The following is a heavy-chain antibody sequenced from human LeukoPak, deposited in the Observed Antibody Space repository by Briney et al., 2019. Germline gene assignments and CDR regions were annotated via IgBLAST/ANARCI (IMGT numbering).Heavy chain of an antibody. CDR1: GGSISSYY. CDR2: IYYSGST. J-gene: IGHJ3*02. CDR3: ARLDIFYAFDI. D-gene: IGHD3-9*01. Sequence: SETLSLTCTVSGGSISSYYWSWIRQPPGKGLEWIGYIYYSGSTNYNPSLKSRVTISVDTSKNQFSLKLSSVTAADTAVYYCARLDIFYAFDIWGQGTMVTVSS. V-gene: IGHV4-59*08.